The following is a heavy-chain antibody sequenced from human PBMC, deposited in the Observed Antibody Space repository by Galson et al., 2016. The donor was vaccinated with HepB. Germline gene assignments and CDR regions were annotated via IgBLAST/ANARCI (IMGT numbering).Heavy chain of an antibody. V-gene: IGHV3-30*18. CDR1: AFTFSTYG. CDR3: AKDPYYYGSGSYYFDY. CDR2: ISYDGSKK. Sequence: SLRLSCAASAFTFSTYGMHWVRQAPGKGLEWVAVISYDGSKKYHADSVKGRFTISRDNSKNTLYLQMNSLRTEDTAVYYCAKDPYYYGSGSYYFDYWGQGTLVTVSS. D-gene: IGHD3-10*01. J-gene: IGHJ4*02.